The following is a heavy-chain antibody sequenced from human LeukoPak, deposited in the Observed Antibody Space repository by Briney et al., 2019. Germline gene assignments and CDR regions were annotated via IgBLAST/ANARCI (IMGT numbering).Heavy chain of an antibody. CDR1: GFTFNNYA. V-gene: IGHV3-23*01. Sequence: GGSLRLSCAASGFTFNNYAMSWVRQAPGKGLEWVSDISGGSGITYYADSVKGRFAISRDNSKNTLYLQMNSLRAEDTAVYYCARDDSSGSPYRPFDYWGQGTLVTVSS. CDR3: ARDDSSGSPYRPFDY. D-gene: IGHD3-10*01. J-gene: IGHJ4*02. CDR2: ISGGSGIT.